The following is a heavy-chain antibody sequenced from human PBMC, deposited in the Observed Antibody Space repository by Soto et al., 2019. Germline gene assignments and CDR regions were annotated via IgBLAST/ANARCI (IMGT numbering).Heavy chain of an antibody. J-gene: IGHJ6*04. Sequence: GGSLRLSCAASGFTFSSYAMSWVRQAPGKGLEWVSAISGSGGSTYYADSVKGRFTISRDNSRNTLYLQMNSLRAEDTALYYCARADCTGAYCYSWPFNYGVDVWGKGTTVTVSS. D-gene: IGHD2-15*01. CDR1: GFTFSSYA. V-gene: IGHV3-23*01. CDR2: ISGSGGST. CDR3: ARADCTGAYCYSWPFNYGVDV.